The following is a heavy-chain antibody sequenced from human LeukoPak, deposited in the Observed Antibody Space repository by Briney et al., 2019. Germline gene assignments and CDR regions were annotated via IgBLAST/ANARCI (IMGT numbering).Heavy chain of an antibody. D-gene: IGHD3-22*01. CDR2: VNTISSYI. V-gene: IGHV3-21*01. J-gene: IGHJ4*02. CDR1: GFTFSSYS. CDR3: ARLRRNSDISGFYYYYDN. Sequence: GGSPRLSCAASGFTFSSYSFNWVRQAPGKGLEWVSSVNTISSYIYYADSVKGRFTISRDNVENSVYLQMNSLRAEDSAVYYCARLRRNSDISGFYYYYDNWGQGTLVTVSS.